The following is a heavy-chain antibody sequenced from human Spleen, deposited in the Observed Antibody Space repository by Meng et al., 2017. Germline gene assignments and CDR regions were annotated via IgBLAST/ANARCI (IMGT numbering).Heavy chain of an antibody. D-gene: IGHD5-18*01. V-gene: IGHV2-5*02. CDR3: AHRNEYTYGLNWFDP. J-gene: IGHJ5*02. CDR1: GFSLSTSGVG. CDR2: IYWDDDK. Sequence: SGPTLVKPTQTLTLTCTFSGFSLSTSGVGVGWIRQPPGKALEWLALIYWDDDKRYSPSLKSRLTITKDTSKNQVVLSMTNMDPVDTATYYCAHRNEYTYGLNWFDPWGQGTLVTVSS.